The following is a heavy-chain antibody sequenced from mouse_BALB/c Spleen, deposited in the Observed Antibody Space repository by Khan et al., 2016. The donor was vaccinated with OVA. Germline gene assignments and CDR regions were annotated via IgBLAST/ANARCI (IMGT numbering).Heavy chain of an antibody. J-gene: IGHJ1*01. CDR3: ARGTTASYWFFDV. CDR1: GYSFTSYW. V-gene: IGHV1-74*01. Sequence: VELVESGAELVRPGASVKLSCKASGYSFTSYWMNWVKQRPGQGLEWIGMIHPSDSETGLNQKFKDKATLTVAKSSSKAYMQLSSPTSEDSAVYYCARGTTASYWFFDVWGAGTTVTVSS. D-gene: IGHD1-2*01. CDR2: IHPSDSET.